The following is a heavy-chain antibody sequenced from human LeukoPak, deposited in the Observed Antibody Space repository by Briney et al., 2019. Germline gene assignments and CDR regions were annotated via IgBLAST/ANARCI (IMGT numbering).Heavy chain of an antibody. D-gene: IGHD6-13*01. CDR3: ARGGSSWYADY. V-gene: IGHV4-59*01. CDR1: GAPISTYY. CDR2: IHYSGST. J-gene: IGHJ4*02. Sequence: SETLSLTCSVSGAPISTYYWSWIRQPPEKGLEWIGYIHYSGSTSYNPSLKSRVTMSVDTSNDQFSLKVSSVTAADTAVYYCARGGSSWYADYWGQGTLVTVSS.